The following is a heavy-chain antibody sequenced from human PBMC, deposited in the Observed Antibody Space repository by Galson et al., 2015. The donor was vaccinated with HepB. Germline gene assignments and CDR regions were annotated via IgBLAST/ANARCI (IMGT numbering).Heavy chain of an antibody. Sequence: SVKVSCKASGGTFSSYAISWVRQAPGQGLEWMGGIIPIFGAANYAQKFQDRVTITADESTSTAYMELSSLRSEDTAVYYCARDPADCSSTSCYARPLYYWGQGTLVTVSS. V-gene: IGHV1-69*13. J-gene: IGHJ4*02. CDR2: IIPIFGAA. D-gene: IGHD2-2*01. CDR1: GGTFSSYA. CDR3: ARDPADCSSTSCYARPLYY.